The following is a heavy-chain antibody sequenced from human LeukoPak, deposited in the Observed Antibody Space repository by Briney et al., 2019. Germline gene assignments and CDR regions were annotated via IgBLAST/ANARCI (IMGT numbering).Heavy chain of an antibody. Sequence: GGSLRLSCAASGFTFSTYNMNWVRQAPGKGLEGVSYISSSSSTIYYADSVKGRFTISRDNAKNSLYLQMNSLRVEDTAVYYCARADCSGSTCYLRRSWFDPWGQGTLVTVSS. J-gene: IGHJ5*02. CDR1: GFTFSTYN. V-gene: IGHV3-48*01. CDR2: ISSSSSTI. D-gene: IGHD2-2*01. CDR3: ARADCSGSTCYLRRSWFDP.